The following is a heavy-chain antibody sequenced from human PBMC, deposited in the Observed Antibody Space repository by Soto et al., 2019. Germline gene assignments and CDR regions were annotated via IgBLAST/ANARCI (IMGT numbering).Heavy chain of an antibody. J-gene: IGHJ5*02. CDR2: IFPADSDT. CDR1: GYNFDTSW. V-gene: IGHV5-51*01. D-gene: IGHD2-21*01. CDR3: ARYHVVIDGLNSFDP. Sequence: GESLKISCKVSGYNFDTSWIGWVRQMPGKGLEWMGIIFPADSDTRYSPSFQGQVTLSVDKSISTAFLQWSSLRASDTAIYYCARYHVVIDGLNSFDPWGPGTQVTVSS.